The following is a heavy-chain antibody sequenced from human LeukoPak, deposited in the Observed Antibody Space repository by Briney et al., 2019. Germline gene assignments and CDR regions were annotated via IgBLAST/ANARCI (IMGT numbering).Heavy chain of an antibody. CDR2: ISYDGSNK. D-gene: IGHD6-13*01. CDR1: GLTFSSYA. V-gene: IGHV3-30*04. J-gene: IGHJ6*04. CDR3: ARARGVRAAALDV. Sequence: GGSLRLSCAASGLTFSSYAMHWVRQAPGKGLEWVAVISYDGSNKYYADSVKGRFTISRDNSKNTLYLQMNSLRAEDTAVYYCARARGVRAAALDVWGKGTTVTVSS.